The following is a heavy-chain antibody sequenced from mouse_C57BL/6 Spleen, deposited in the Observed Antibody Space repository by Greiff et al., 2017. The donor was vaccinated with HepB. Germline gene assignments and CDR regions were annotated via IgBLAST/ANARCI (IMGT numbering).Heavy chain of an antibody. D-gene: IGHD2-1*01. CDR3: AREIYYGNYDWFAY. CDR1: GFTFSSYA. V-gene: IGHV5-4*01. J-gene: IGHJ3*01. CDR2: ISDGGSYT. Sequence: EVQLVESGGGLVKPGGSLKLSCAASGFTFSSYAMSWVRQTPEKRLEWVATISDGGSYTYYPDNVKGRFTISRDNAKNNLYLQMSHLKSEDTAMYYCAREIYYGNYDWFAYWGQGTLVTVSA.